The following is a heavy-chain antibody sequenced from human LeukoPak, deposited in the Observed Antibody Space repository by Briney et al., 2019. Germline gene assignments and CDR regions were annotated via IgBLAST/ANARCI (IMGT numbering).Heavy chain of an antibody. J-gene: IGHJ4*02. CDR3: ARGVLSEGGGSSSFDY. D-gene: IGHD2-15*01. CDR2: IYSGGST. V-gene: IGHV3-66*01. CDR1: GCTVSSNY. Sequence: AGGSLRLSCAASGCTVSSNYMSWVRQAPGKGLEWVSVIYSGGSTYYADSVKGRFTISRDNSKNTLYLQMNSLRAEDTAVYYCARGVLSEGGGSSSFDYWGQGTLVTVSS.